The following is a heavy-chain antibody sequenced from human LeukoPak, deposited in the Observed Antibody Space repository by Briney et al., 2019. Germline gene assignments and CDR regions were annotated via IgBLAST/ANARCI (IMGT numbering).Heavy chain of an antibody. D-gene: IGHD5-18*01. CDR3: ARDAGDTAMVNYFDY. V-gene: IGHV3-33*01. J-gene: IGHJ4*02. CDR1: GCTFSSYG. Sequence: GGSLRLSCAASGCTFSSYGMHWVRQAPGKGLEWVAVIWYDGSNKYYADSVKGRFTISRDNSKNTLYLQMNSLRAEDTAVYYCARDAGDTAMVNYFDYWGQGTLVTVSS. CDR2: IWYDGSNK.